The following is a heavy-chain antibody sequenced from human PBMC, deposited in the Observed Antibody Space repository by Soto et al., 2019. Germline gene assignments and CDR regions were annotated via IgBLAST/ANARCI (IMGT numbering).Heavy chain of an antibody. CDR3: ARRPYYDFWSGPPPYYMDV. Sequence: AGGSLRLSCAASGFTFSSYGMHWVRQAPGKGLEWVAVIWYDGSNKYYADSVKGRFTISRDNSKNTLYLQMNSLRAEDTAVYYCARRPYYDFWSGPPPYYMDVWGKGTTVTVSS. V-gene: IGHV3-33*01. D-gene: IGHD3-3*01. CDR1: GFTFSSYG. J-gene: IGHJ6*03. CDR2: IWYDGSNK.